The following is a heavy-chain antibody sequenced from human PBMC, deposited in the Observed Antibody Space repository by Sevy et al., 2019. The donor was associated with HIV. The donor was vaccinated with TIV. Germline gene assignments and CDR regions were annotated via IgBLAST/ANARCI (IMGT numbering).Heavy chain of an antibody. CDR1: GFTFSSYG. Sequence: GSLRLSCAASGFTFSSYGMSWVRQAPGKGLEWVAGITDSGGTTYYADSVKGRFTISRDNSKNTLSLQMNSLRAEDTAIYYCAKDSGWTHVYWGQGTLVTVSS. D-gene: IGHD6-19*01. CDR2: ITDSGGTT. CDR3: AKDSGWTHVY. V-gene: IGHV3-23*01. J-gene: IGHJ4*02.